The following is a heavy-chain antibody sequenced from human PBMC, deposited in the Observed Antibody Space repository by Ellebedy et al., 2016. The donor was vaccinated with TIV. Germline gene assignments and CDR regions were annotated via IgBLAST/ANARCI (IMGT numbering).Heavy chain of an antibody. CDR1: GFTFDDYG. Sequence: GGSLRLXXAASGFTFDDYGMSWVRQAPGKGLEWVSGINWNGGSTGYADSVKGRFTISRDNAKNSLYLQMNSLRAEDTALYYCARDVVTAIDYWGQGTLVTVSS. V-gene: IGHV3-20*03. CDR2: INWNGGST. D-gene: IGHD2-21*02. J-gene: IGHJ4*02. CDR3: ARDVVTAIDY.